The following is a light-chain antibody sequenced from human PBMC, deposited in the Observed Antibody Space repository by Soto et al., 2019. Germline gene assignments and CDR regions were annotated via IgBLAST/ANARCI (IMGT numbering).Light chain of an antibody. CDR3: QQYNNWLRT. CDR2: GAT. J-gene: IGKJ4*01. V-gene: IGKV3D-15*01. CDR1: QTVRDN. Sequence: EIVMTQSPATLSVSPGERATLSCRASQTVRDNLGWYQQKPGQPPRLLIYGATTRATGIPARFSGSGSGTEFTLTISSLQSEDFAVYYCQQYNNWLRTFGGGTKVDIK.